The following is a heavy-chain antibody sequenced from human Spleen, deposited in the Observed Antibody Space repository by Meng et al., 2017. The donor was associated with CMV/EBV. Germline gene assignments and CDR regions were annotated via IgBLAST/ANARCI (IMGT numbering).Heavy chain of an antibody. D-gene: IGHD1-14*01. CDR3: ARAGISGYYFDY. CDR2: ITPNSGGT. Sequence: ASVKVSCKTSGYTFTGYYIHWVRQAPGQGPEWMGWITPNSGGTHYAQKFQGRVTMTVDTSISTAYMEMSGLTSDDTAAYYCARAGISGYYFDYWGQGTLVTVSS. V-gene: IGHV1-2*02. CDR1: GYTFTGYY. J-gene: IGHJ4*02.